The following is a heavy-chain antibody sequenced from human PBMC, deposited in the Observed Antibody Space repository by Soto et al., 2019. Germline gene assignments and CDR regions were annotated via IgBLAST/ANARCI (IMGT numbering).Heavy chain of an antibody. D-gene: IGHD6-13*01. J-gene: IGHJ6*02. Sequence: GASVKVSCKASGYTFTSYGISWVRQAPGQGLEWMGWISAYNGNTNYAQKLQGRVTMTTDTSTSTAYMELRSLRSDDTAVYYCAMGYSSSWYSDLTYYYYGMDVWGQGTTVTVSS. CDR2: ISAYNGNT. CDR3: AMGYSSSWYSDLTYYYYGMDV. CDR1: GYTFTSYG. V-gene: IGHV1-18*04.